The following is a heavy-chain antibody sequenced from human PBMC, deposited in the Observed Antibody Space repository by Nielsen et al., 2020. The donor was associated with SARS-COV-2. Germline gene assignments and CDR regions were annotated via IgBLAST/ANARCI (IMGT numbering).Heavy chain of an antibody. J-gene: IGHJ6*03. CDR1: GFTFSTYG. V-gene: IGHV3-33*08. Sequence: GESLKISCAASGFTFSTYGMHWVRQAPGKGLEWVAVIWYDGTNKYYTDSVKGRFTITRDNSKNTLHLQMNSLRAEDTAVYYCARDPWIQLWSLYYYYYYMDVWGKGTTVTVSS. CDR2: IWYDGTNK. D-gene: IGHD5-18*01. CDR3: ARDPWIQLWSLYYYYYYMDV.